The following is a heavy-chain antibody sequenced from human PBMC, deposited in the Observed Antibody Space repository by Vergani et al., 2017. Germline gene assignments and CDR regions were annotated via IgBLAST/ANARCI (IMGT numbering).Heavy chain of an antibody. D-gene: IGHD6-13*01. CDR1: GDSISGYC. CDR3: ARGYDISWYLET. J-gene: IGHJ5*02. Sequence: QVQLQESGPGLVRPSETLSLTCTVSGDSISGYCWSWIRQPAGKGLEWIGRIFNSGSTSYNPSLKSRVSMSIDTSNNQFSLKLSPVTAADTAVYYCARGYDISWYLETWGQGTLVTVSS. CDR2: IFNSGST. V-gene: IGHV4-4*07.